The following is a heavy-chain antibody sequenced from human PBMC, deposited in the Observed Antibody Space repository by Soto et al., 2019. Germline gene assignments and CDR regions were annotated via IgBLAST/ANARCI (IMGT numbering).Heavy chain of an antibody. Sequence: QVQLQESGPGLVNPSETLSLTCTVSGGSVTSSTSSWAWVRQPPGKGLHWIGTIFYGHGTYYNPSLESRVTISLDTSKIQFSLVLTSVTAADTAVYYCARQPTGYPNWFDAWGRGILVIVSS. J-gene: IGHJ5*02. D-gene: IGHD3-9*01. CDR3: ARQPTGYPNWFDA. CDR2: IFYGHGT. CDR1: GGSVTSSTSS. V-gene: IGHV4-39*01.